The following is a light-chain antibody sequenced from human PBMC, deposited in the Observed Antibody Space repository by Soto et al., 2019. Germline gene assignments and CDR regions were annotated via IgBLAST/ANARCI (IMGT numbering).Light chain of an antibody. V-gene: IGKV3-11*01. CDR2: DAS. Sequence: EIVLTQSPATLSLSPGERATLSCRVSQSVSSYLAWYQQKPGQAPRLLIYDASNRATGIPARFSGSGSGTDFTLTISRLEPEDFAVYYCQQRSNWLLTFGGGTKVEIK. J-gene: IGKJ4*01. CDR1: QSVSSY. CDR3: QQRSNWLLT.